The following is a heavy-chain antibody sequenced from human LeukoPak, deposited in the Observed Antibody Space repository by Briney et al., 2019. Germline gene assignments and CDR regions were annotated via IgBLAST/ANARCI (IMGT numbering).Heavy chain of an antibody. J-gene: IGHJ4*02. CDR2: ISASGAVP. CDR1: RFRSLRSY. Sequence: GGSLRRSRVAFRFRSLRSYRGSIRQVPGKGLDYIALISASGAVPYYAESVKGRFTISRDNAKNSVSLQMNSLSADDTAVYFFASSLIVTSEAYWGQGTLVTVSS. D-gene: IGHD3-22*01. CDR3: ASSLIVTSEAY. V-gene: IGHV3-11*04.